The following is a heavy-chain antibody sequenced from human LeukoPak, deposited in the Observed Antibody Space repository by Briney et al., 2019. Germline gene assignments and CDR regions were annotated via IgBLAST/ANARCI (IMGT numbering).Heavy chain of an antibody. V-gene: IGHV3-30*03. D-gene: IGHD6-19*01. CDR2: ISYDGSNK. J-gene: IGHJ4*02. CDR1: GFTFNNYG. CDR3: ASGASSGYYYFDY. Sequence: GGSLRLSCAASGFTFNNYGMHWVRQAPGKGLEWVAAISYDGSNKYYADSVKGRFTISRDNSKNTLYLQMNSLRAEDTAVYYCASGASSGYYYFDYWGQGTLVTVSS.